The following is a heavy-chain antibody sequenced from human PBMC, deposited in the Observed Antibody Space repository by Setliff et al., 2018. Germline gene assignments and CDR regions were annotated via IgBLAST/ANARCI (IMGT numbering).Heavy chain of an antibody. D-gene: IGHD3-22*01. CDR3: ARSKPPTYYYDSSGYYPFDY. Sequence: PSETLSLTCSVSGDSMSFSYWSWIRQPPGKGLEWIGYIYYSGSTDSHPSLKSRVSISIDTSKNQFSLNVRSVTAADTAVYYCARSKPPTYYYDSSGYYPFDYWGQGTLVTVSS. V-gene: IGHV4-59*01. CDR2: IYYSGST. CDR1: GDSMSFSY. J-gene: IGHJ4*02.